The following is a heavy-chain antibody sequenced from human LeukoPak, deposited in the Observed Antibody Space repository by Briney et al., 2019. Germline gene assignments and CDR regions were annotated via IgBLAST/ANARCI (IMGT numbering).Heavy chain of an antibody. Sequence: GGSLRLSCAASGFSFSSYAMTWVRQAPGKGLEWVSSISSSGVNTYLADSVQGRFTISRDNSKNTLYLQMNTLRVEDTAVYFCAKFTYTSPSRAFDYWGQGTLVTVSS. CDR2: ISSSGVNT. CDR1: GFSFSSYA. D-gene: IGHD6-6*01. V-gene: IGHV3-23*01. CDR3: AKFTYTSPSRAFDY. J-gene: IGHJ4*02.